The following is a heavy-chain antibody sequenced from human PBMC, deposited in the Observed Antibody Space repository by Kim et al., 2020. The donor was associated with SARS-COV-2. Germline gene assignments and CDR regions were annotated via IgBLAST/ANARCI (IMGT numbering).Heavy chain of an antibody. V-gene: IGHV3-66*01. J-gene: IGHJ4*02. D-gene: IGHD6-19*01. CDR3: ARDIAVAGGSA. CDR2: T. Sequence: TYYADSVKGRFTISRDNSKNTLYLQMNSLRAEDTAVYYCARDIAVAGGSAWGQGTLVTVSS.